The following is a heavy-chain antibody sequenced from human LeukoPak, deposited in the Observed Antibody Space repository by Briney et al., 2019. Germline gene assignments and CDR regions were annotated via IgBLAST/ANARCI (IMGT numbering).Heavy chain of an antibody. Sequence: VASVKVSCKASGYTFTGFYMHWVRQAPGQGLEWMGWINPNSGGTNYAQKFQGRVTMTRDTSISTAYMELSRLRSDDTAVYYCARERREWWELPIRYYFDYWGQGTLVTVSS. CDR2: INPNSGGT. V-gene: IGHV1-2*02. D-gene: IGHD1-26*01. CDR3: ARERREWWELPIRYYFDY. CDR1: GYTFTGFY. J-gene: IGHJ4*02.